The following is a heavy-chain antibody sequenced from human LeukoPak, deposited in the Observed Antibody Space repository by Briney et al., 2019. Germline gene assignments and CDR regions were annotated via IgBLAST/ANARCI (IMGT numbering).Heavy chain of an antibody. Sequence: SVKVSCKASGGTCSSNSISWVRQAPGQGLEWMGRIMPSLGVANYAQNFQGRVTITADESTNTAYMELSSLTSEDTAVFYCVRSRKDWKLYDDGPDYWGQGTLVTVSS. CDR1: GGTCSSNS. J-gene: IGHJ4*02. CDR3: VRSRKDWKLYDDGPDY. V-gene: IGHV1-69*02. CDR2: IMPSLGVA. D-gene: IGHD3-16*01.